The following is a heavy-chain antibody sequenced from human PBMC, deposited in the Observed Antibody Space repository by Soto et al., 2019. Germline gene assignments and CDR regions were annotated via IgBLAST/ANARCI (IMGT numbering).Heavy chain of an antibody. V-gene: IGHV3-23*01. CDR2: IRGRGGTT. J-gene: IGHJ4*02. D-gene: IGHD4-17*01. CDR1: GFTLSNYG. Sequence: PGGSLRLSCAASGFTLSNYGMTWVRQAPGKGLQWVSTIRGRGGTTYYADSVKGRFTISRDDSKNMLYLQMNSLRVDDTAVYYCAKDLRAPVAWGQGTLVTVSS. CDR3: AKDLRAPVA.